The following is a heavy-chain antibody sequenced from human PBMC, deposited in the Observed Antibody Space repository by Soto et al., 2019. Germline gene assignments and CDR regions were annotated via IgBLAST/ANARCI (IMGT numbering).Heavy chain of an antibody. CDR1: GFTFSSCT. CDR3: SGCSGGALHKNYGMDV. J-gene: IGHJ6*02. Sequence: EVHLVESGGGLVKPGGSLRLSCAVSGFTFSSCTMNWVRQAPGKGLEWVSSISPSSGHIYYADSVKGRFTISRDNAKNSLFLQMNSLRGEDTAVYYCSGCSGGALHKNYGMDVWGQGTTVTVSS. V-gene: IGHV3-21*06. CDR2: ISPSSGHI. D-gene: IGHD2-15*01.